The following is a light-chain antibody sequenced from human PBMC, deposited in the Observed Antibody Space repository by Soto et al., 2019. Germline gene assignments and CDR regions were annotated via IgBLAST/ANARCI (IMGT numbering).Light chain of an antibody. Sequence: QSVLTQPPSVSAAPGQTVTISCSGSSSNIANNYVSWYHQVPGAAPKLLIYDNNKRPSGIPDRFSGSKSGTSATLGITGLQTGDEADYYCATWDSSLSAVVFGGGTKVTVL. CDR2: DNN. CDR3: ATWDSSLSAVV. V-gene: IGLV1-51*01. J-gene: IGLJ2*01. CDR1: SSNIANNY.